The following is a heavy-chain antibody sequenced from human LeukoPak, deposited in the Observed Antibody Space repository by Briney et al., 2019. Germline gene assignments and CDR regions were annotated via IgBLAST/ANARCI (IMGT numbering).Heavy chain of an antibody. CDR3: AREPHTYPVSFDI. Sequence: PSETLSLTCAVYGGSFSGYYWSWIRQPPGKGLEWIGEINHSGSTNYNPSLKSRVTISVDTSKNQFSLKLSSVTAADTALYYCAREPHTYPVSFDIGGQGTMVTVSS. CDR2: INHSGST. D-gene: IGHD2-2*01. J-gene: IGHJ3*02. CDR1: GGSFSGYY. V-gene: IGHV4-34*01.